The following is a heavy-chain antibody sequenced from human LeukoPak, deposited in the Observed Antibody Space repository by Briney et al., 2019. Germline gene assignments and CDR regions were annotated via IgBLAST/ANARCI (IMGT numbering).Heavy chain of an antibody. CDR2: ISDSGST. Sequence: PSETLSLTCTVSGSSMSSDYYWGWIRQPPGKGLEWIGSISDSGSTYYSPSLKGRVTISLDTSRNQFSLKLNSVTAADTAVYYCAKSNGYGLVDIWGQGTMVTVSS. CDR3: AKSNGYGLVDI. V-gene: IGHV4-38-2*02. CDR1: GSSMSSDYY. J-gene: IGHJ3*02. D-gene: IGHD3-10*01.